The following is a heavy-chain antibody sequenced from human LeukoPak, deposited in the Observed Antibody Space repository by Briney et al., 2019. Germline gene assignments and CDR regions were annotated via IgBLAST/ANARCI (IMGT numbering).Heavy chain of an antibody. CDR1: GYTFTDYY. V-gene: IGHV1-2*02. CDR3: ARDGNFDY. J-gene: IGHJ4*02. Sequence: ASVKVSCKASGYTFTDYYMHWVRQAPGQGLEWMGWINPNTGGTHSAQKFQGRVTMTRDTSISTAYMELSRLTSDDTAIFYCARDGNFDYWGQGTLVTVSS. CDR2: INPNTGGT. D-gene: IGHD1-1*01.